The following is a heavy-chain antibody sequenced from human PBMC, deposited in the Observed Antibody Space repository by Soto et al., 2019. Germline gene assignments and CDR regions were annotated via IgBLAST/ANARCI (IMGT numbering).Heavy chain of an antibody. V-gene: IGHV3-23*01. J-gene: IGHJ3*02. CDR3: AKERPRIWGGSYYERNAFDI. CDR2: ISGSGGST. CDR1: GFTFSSYA. Sequence: GGSLRLSCAASGFTFSSYAMSWVRQAPGKGLEWVSAISGSGGSTYYADSVKGRFTISRDNSKNTLYLQMNSLRAEDTAVYYCAKERPRIWGGSYYERNAFDIWGQGTMVTVSS. D-gene: IGHD1-26*01.